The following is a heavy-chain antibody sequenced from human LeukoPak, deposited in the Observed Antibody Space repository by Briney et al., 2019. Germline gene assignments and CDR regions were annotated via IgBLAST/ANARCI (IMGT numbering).Heavy chain of an antibody. CDR3: ARGPRRERPRNWFDP. D-gene: IGHD6-6*01. CDR1: GGSFSGYY. CDR2: INHDGST. Sequence: SETLSLTCAVYGGSFSGYYWNWIRQPPGKGLEWIGEINHDGSTDYNPSLKSRVTVSVDTSKNQFSLKVSSVTAADTAVYYCARGPRRERPRNWFDPWGQGTLVTVSS. V-gene: IGHV4-34*01. J-gene: IGHJ5*02.